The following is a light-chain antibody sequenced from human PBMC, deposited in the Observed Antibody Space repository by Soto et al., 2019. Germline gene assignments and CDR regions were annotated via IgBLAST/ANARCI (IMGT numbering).Light chain of an antibody. V-gene: IGKV1-5*01. CDR2: DAS. CDR3: QQYNSYSWT. J-gene: IGKJ1*01. Sequence: DIQMTQSPSPLSASVGDRVTITCPASQSISSWLAWYQQKPGKAPKLLIYDASSLESGVPSRFSGSRSGTECTLTISSLQPDDFATYYCQQYNSYSWTFGQGTKVDI. CDR1: QSISSW.